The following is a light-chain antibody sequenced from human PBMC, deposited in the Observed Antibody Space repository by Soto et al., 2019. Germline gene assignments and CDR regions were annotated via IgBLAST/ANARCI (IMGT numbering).Light chain of an antibody. Sequence: SYELTQPHSVSAAPGQTARITCGGNNIGSKSVHWYQQKPGQAPVLVGYEDSDRPSGIPERFSGSYLGNTATLTMSSVEGGDEDDYYCKVWDSSSFYVFGTGTKVTVL. V-gene: IGLV3-21*02. CDR1: NIGSKS. J-gene: IGLJ1*01. CDR2: EDS. CDR3: KVWDSSSFYV.